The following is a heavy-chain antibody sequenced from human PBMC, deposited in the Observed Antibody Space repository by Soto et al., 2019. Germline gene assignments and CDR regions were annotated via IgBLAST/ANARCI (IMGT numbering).Heavy chain of an antibody. CDR3: ARDEEGGTFMDY. CDR2: ISAYNGNT. V-gene: IGHV1-18*04. Sequence: QVQLVQSGAEVKKPGASVKVSCKASGYTFTSYGISWVRQAPGQGLEWMGGISAYNGNTNYAQKLQGRVTMTTDTNTSTAYRELRGLRSDDTAVYYCARDEEGGTFMDYWGQGTLVTVSS. CDR1: GYTFTSYG. D-gene: IGHD3-16*01. J-gene: IGHJ4*02.